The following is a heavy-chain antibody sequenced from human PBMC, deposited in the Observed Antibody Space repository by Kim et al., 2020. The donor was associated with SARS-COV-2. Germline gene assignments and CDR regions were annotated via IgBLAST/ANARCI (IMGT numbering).Heavy chain of an antibody. Sequence: SETLSLTCTVSGGSISSSSYYWGWIRQPPGKGLEWIGSIYYSGSTYYNPSLKSRVTISVDTSKNQFSLKLSSVTAADTAVYYCATQYDFWSGYYGYYFDYWGQGTLVTVSS. D-gene: IGHD3-3*01. CDR3: ATQYDFWSGYYGYYFDY. CDR2: IYYSGST. CDR1: GGSISSSSYY. V-gene: IGHV4-39*01. J-gene: IGHJ4*02.